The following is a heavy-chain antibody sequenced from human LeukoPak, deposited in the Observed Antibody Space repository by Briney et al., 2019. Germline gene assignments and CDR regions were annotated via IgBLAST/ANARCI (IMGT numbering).Heavy chain of an antibody. D-gene: IGHD3-22*01. CDR2: MNPNSGNT. CDR1: GYTFTSYG. J-gene: IGHJ4*02. V-gene: IGHV1-8*03. CDR3: ARGRRYYYDSSGYFRTFDY. Sequence: GASVKVSCKASGYTFTSYGISWVRRAPGQGLEWMGWMNPNSGNTGYAQKFQGRVTITRNTSISTAYMELSSLRSEDTAVYYCARGRRYYYDSSGYFRTFDYWGQGTLVTVSS.